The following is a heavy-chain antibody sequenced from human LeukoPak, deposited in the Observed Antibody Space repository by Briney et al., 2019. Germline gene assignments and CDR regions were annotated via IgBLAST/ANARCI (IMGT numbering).Heavy chain of an antibody. CDR3: ARGDGAAALFDY. CDR1: GGSISSGDYY. V-gene: IGHV4-61*08. CDR2: IYYSGST. J-gene: IGHJ4*02. Sequence: SQTLSLTCTVSGGSISSGDYYWSWIRQPPGKGLEWIGYIYYSGSTNYNPSLKSRVTISVDTSKNQFSLKLSSVTAADTAVYYCARGDGAAALFDYWGQGTLVTVSS. D-gene: IGHD6-13*01.